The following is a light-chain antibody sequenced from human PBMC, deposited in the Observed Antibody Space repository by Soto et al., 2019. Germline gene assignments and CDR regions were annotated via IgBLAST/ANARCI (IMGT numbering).Light chain of an antibody. CDR2: AAS. Sequence: AIQMTQSPSSLSASVGDRDTITCRASQDIRSDLSWYQQKPGKAPKFLIFAASSLQSGVPSRFSGSGSGTDFTLTISGLQPEDFPTYYCLQDYNYPRTFGQGTKVEIK. J-gene: IGKJ1*01. V-gene: IGKV1-6*01. CDR1: QDIRSD. CDR3: LQDYNYPRT.